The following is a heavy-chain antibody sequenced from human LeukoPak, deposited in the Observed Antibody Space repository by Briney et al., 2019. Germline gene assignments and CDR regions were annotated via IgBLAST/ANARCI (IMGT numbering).Heavy chain of an antibody. CDR2: ISYDGSNK. J-gene: IGHJ4*02. CDR1: GFTFSSYA. Sequence: GGSLRLSCAASGFTFSSYAMHWVRQAPGKGLEWVAVISYDGSNKYYADSVKGRFTISRDNSKNTLYLQMNSLRAEDTAVYYCARGLAAAGTRGPYWGQGTLVTVSS. V-gene: IGHV3-30-3*01. D-gene: IGHD6-13*01. CDR3: ARGLAAAGTRGPY.